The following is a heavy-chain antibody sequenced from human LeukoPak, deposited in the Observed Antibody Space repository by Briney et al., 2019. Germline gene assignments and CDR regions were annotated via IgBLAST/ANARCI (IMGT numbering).Heavy chain of an antibody. Sequence: PGGSLRLSCAASGSTFSSYSMNWVRQAPGKGLEWVSSVSSSSSYIYYADSVKGRFTISRDNAKNSLYLQMNSLRAEDTAVYYCARDMIAAAGNQFDYWGQGTLVTVSS. CDR3: ARDMIAAAGNQFDY. CDR2: VSSSSSYI. CDR1: GSTFSSYS. D-gene: IGHD6-13*01. J-gene: IGHJ4*02. V-gene: IGHV3-21*01.